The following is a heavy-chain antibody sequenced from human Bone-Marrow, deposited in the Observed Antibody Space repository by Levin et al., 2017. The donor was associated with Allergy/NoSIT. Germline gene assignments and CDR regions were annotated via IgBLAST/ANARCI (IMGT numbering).Heavy chain of an antibody. Sequence: PSETLSLTCTVSGGSVNSRNHFWGWIRQPPGKGLEWIGSLYNGDTSYYNASLKTRVTISVDTSRNQFSLKLASVTAADTAVYYCAGLYCGGACLSSGALDIWGQGRMVTVSS. J-gene: IGHJ3*02. CDR1: GGSVNSRNHF. V-gene: IGHV4-39*01. D-gene: IGHD2-21*02. CDR3: AGLYCGGACLSSGALDI. CDR2: LYNGDTS.